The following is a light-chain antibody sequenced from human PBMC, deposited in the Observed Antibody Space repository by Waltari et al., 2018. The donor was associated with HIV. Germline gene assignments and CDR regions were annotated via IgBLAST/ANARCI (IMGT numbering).Light chain of an antibody. CDR3: QQYDNVPLT. Sequence: DIQITQSPSSLSASVGDRVTITCQASQDINNHLNWFQQKPGKGPKLLINDASNLEAGVPSRFSGSASGPEFTLTISSLQPEDVATYYCQQYDNVPLTFGGGTKVEI. CDR2: DAS. J-gene: IGKJ4*02. CDR1: QDINNH. V-gene: IGKV1-33*01.